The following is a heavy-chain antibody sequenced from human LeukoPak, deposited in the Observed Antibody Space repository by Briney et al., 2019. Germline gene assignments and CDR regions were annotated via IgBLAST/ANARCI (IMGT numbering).Heavy chain of an antibody. Sequence: GGSLGLSCAASGFTFSNAWMNWVRQAPGKGLEWVGRIKSKTDGGTTDYAAPVKGRFTISRDDSKNTLYLQMNSLRAEDTAVYYCARDMEDSSGWYLGFYYYYYGMDVWGQGTTVTVSS. CDR1: GFTFSNAW. CDR3: ARDMEDSSGWYLGFYYYYYGMDV. CDR2: IKSKTDGGTT. D-gene: IGHD6-19*01. J-gene: IGHJ6*02. V-gene: IGHV3-15*07.